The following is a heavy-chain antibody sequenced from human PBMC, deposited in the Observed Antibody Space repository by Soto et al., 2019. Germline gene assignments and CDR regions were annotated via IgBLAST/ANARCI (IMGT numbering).Heavy chain of an antibody. CDR2: IYPGDSDT. J-gene: IGHJ4*02. CDR3: ARQLSLTYFEY. Sequence: GQSLKISCKXSVYSFTSYWIAWVLQMPGKGLEWMGIIYPGDSDTRYSPSFQGQVTISADKSISTAYLQWSSLKASDTAMYYCARQLSLTYFEYWGQGTLVTVSS. D-gene: IGHD3-9*01. CDR1: VYSFTSYW. V-gene: IGHV5-51*01.